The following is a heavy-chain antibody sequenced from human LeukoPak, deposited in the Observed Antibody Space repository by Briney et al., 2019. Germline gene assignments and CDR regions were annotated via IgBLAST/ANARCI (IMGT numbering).Heavy chain of an antibody. CDR3: ARVYSSGYYAEY. D-gene: IGHD3-22*01. CDR1: GFTFSDYY. Sequence: PGRSLRLSCAASGFTFSDYYMSWVRPAPGKVMEWVSYISSGSTYTSYADSVKGRFSISRDNAKNSLYLQMNSLRAEDTAVYYCARVYSSGYYAEYWGQGTLVTVSS. CDR2: ISSGSTYT. V-gene: IGHV3-11*05. J-gene: IGHJ4*02.